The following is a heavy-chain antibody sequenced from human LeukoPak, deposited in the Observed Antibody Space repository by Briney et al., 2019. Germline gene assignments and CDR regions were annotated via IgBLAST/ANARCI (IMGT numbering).Heavy chain of an antibody. J-gene: IGHJ4*02. CDR1: GFTLSSYG. CDR3: ARGTKSPSYYDSSGYYFKY. V-gene: IGHV3-30*02. CDR2: IRYDGNNK. D-gene: IGHD3-22*01. Sequence: GGSLRLSCAASGFTLSSYGMHWVRQAPGKGLEWVAFIRYDGNNKYYADSVKGRFTISRDNSKNTLYLQMNSLRAEDTAVYYCARGTKSPSYYDSSGYYFKYWGQGTLVTVSS.